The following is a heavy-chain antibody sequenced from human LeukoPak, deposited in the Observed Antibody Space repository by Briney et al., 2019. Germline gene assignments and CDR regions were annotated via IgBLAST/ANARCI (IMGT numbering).Heavy chain of an antibody. J-gene: IGHJ4*02. D-gene: IGHD6-13*01. CDR3: ARDGFVGAADY. CDR1: GSTFSSYW. V-gene: IGHV3-7*01. CDR2: INPTGSGK. Sequence: PGGPLRLSCAVSGSTFSSYWMNWVRQAPGKGLEWVANINPTGSGKYYVDSVKGRFTISRDNAKNSLFLQMNSLRVEDTAVFYCARDGFVGAADYWGQGTLVTVSS.